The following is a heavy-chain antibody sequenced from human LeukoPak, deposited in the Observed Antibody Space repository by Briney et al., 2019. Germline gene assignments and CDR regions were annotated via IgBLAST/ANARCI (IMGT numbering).Heavy chain of an antibody. CDR3: AGGPDAFDI. Sequence: SETLSLTCTDSGGSISSYYWSWIRPTPGKGLEWIGYIYYSGSINYNPSHKSRVTISVDTSKNQFSLKLSSVTAADTAVYYCAGGPDAFDIWGQGTMVTVSS. J-gene: IGHJ3*02. V-gene: IGHV4-59*01. CDR1: GGSISSYY. CDR2: IYYSGSI.